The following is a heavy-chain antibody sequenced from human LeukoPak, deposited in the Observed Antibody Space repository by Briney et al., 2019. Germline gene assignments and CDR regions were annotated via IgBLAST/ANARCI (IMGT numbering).Heavy chain of an antibody. V-gene: IGHV3-9*01. D-gene: IGHD6-25*01. CDR3: VKDRGSAAITPLDY. CDR2: VTWNSCTK. CDR1: GFTFDDYA. Sequence: GGSLRLSCAASGFTFDDYAMHWARQAPGKGLEWVSGVTWNSCTKDYADSFKGRFTISRDNAKNSLYLQIHSLRPEDTALYYCVKDRGSAAITPLDYWGQGSLVIVSS. J-gene: IGHJ4*02.